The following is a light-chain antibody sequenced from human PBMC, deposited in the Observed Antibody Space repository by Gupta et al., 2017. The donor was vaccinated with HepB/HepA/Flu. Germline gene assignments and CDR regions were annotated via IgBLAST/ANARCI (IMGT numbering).Light chain of an antibody. Sequence: SYELTQPPSVSVSPGQTARIICSGGTLPKQFAYWCQQKAAQVPVLVIHKDSQRPSGIPARFSGSSSGTTVTLTMSGVQAEDEDDYYYQSADNSGCNLVFGGGTKLTVL. CDR2: KDS. CDR1: TLPKQF. CDR3: QSADNSGCNLV. J-gene: IGLJ3*02. V-gene: IGLV3-25*03.